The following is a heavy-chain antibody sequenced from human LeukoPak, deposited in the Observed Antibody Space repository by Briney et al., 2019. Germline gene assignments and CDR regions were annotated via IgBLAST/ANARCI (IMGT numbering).Heavy chain of an antibody. J-gene: IGHJ1*01. CDR2: IYYSGST. CDR3: ARHYYDSSGYNTYFQH. V-gene: IGHV4-39*01. CDR1: GGSISSSSYY. D-gene: IGHD3-22*01. Sequence: SETLSLTCTVSGGSISSSSYYWGWIRQPPGKGLEWIGSIYYSGSTYYNLSLKSRVTISVDTAKNQFSLKLSSVPAAHTAVYYCARHYYDSSGYNTYFQHWGQGTLVTVSS.